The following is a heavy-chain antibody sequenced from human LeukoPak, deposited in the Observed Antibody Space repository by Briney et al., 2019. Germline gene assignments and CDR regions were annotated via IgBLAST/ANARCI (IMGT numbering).Heavy chain of an antibody. V-gene: IGHV4-4*07. CDR1: GGSISSYY. CDR3: ARERTFGVVSPFDY. Sequence: PSETLSLACTVSGGSISSYYWSWIRQPAGKGLEWIGRIYTSGSTNYNPSLKSRVTMSVDTSKNQFSLKLSSVTAADTAVYYCARERTFGVVSPFDYWGQGTLVTVSS. CDR2: IYTSGST. D-gene: IGHD3-3*01. J-gene: IGHJ4*02.